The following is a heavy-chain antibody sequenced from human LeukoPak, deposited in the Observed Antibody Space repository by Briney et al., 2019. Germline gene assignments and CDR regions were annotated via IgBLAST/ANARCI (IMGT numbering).Heavy chain of an antibody. CDR2: ISYDGSNK. D-gene: IGHD3-16*01. V-gene: IGHV3-30*18. CDR1: GFTFSSYG. CDR3: AKDGPLNVAVANNWFDP. J-gene: IGHJ5*02. Sequence: GGSLRLSCAASGFTFSSYGMHWVRQAPGKGLEWVAVISYDGSNKYYADSVKGRFTISRDNSKNTLYLQMNSLRAEDTAAYYCAKDGPLNVAVANNWFDPWGQGTLVTVSS.